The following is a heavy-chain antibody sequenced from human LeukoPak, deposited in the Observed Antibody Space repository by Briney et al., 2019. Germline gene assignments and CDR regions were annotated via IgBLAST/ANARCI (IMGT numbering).Heavy chain of an antibody. CDR1: GGSISSYY. CDR2: IYYSGST. V-gene: IGHV4-59*01. Sequence: SETLSLTCTVSGGSISSYYWSWIRQPPGKGLEWIGCIYYSGSTNYNPSLKSRVTISVDTSKDQFSLKLSSVTAADTAVYYCARLNSSSSGAFDIWGQGTMVTVSS. J-gene: IGHJ3*02. D-gene: IGHD6-6*01. CDR3: ARLNSSSSGAFDI.